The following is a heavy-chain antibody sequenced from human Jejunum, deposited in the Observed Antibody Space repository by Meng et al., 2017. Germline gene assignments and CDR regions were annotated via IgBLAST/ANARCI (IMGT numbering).Heavy chain of an antibody. J-gene: IGHJ4*02. D-gene: IGHD3-10*01. CDR2: IDHSGST. Sequence: QVELSQWGAGLLKPSETLSLTCAVYGGSFSGYYCGWIRQAPGKGLEWIGDIDHSGSTNYNPSLKNRVTISVDTSRNQISLNLNSVTAADTAVYYCARGGDPRAYYFDYWGQGNLVTVSS. CDR3: ARGGDPRAYYFDY. V-gene: IGHV4-34*01. CDR1: GGSFSGYY.